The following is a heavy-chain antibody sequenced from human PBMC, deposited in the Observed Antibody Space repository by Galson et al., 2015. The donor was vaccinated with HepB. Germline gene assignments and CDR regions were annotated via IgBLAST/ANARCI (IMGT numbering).Heavy chain of an antibody. D-gene: IGHD3-9*01. J-gene: IGHJ4*02. CDR3: ARDGADGASLRYFDWFDY. V-gene: IGHV3-30*04. CDR2: ISYDGSNK. Sequence: SLRLSCAASGFTFSSYAMHWVRQAPGKGLEWVAVISYDGSNKYYADSVKGRFTISRDNSKNTLYLQMNSLRAEDTAVYYCARDGADGASLRYFDWFDYWGQGTLVTVSS. CDR1: GFTFSSYA.